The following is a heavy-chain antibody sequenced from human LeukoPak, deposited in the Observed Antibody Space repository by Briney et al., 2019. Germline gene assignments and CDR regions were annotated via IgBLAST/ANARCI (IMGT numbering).Heavy chain of an antibody. Sequence: GESLKISCKDSGYSFTSYWIGWVRQMPGKGLEWMGIIYPGDSDTRYSPSCQGQVTISADKSINTAYLQWSSLKAPDTAMYYCARSRAPGAADAFDIWGQGTMVTVSS. CDR3: ARSRAPGAADAFDI. J-gene: IGHJ3*02. D-gene: IGHD7-27*01. CDR1: GYSFTSYW. CDR2: IYPGDSDT. V-gene: IGHV5-51*01.